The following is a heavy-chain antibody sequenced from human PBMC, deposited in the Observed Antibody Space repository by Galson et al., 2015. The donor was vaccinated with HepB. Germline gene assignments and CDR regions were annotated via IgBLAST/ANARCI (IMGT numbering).Heavy chain of an antibody. V-gene: IGHV3-48*02. D-gene: IGHD4/OR15-4a*01. Sequence: SLRLSCAASGFTFSSYSMNWVRQAPGKGLEWVSYISSSSSTIYYADSVKGRFTISRDNAKNSLYLQMNSLRDKDTAVYYCARGSANLHDAFDIWGQGTMVTVSS. CDR2: ISSSSSTI. CDR1: GFTFSSYS. J-gene: IGHJ3*02. CDR3: ARGSANLHDAFDI.